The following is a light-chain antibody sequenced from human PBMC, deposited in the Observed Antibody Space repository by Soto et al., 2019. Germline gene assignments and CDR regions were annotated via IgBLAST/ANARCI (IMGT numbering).Light chain of an antibody. V-gene: IGKV4-1*01. CDR1: PSVLSSSDNKNY. CDR3: HQHYSCPLT. Sequence: DIVLTQSPDSLAAYLRERATINCKSSPSVLSSSDNKNYLAWFQQKPGQPPKLLIYWASTRESGVPDRFSGSGSGTDFTLTISSLQAEDVAVYYCHQHYSCPLTFGGGTKVEIK. CDR2: WAS. J-gene: IGKJ4*01.